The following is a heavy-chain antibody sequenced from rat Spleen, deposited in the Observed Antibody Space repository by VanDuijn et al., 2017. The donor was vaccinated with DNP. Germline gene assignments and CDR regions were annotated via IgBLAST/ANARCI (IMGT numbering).Heavy chain of an antibody. Sequence: EVQLVESGGGLVQPGRSLKLSCVASGFTFNNYWMSWIRQVPGQGLEWITSITGSGGSTYNPESAKGRFTISRYNAENTLYLQINSLRSEDTATYYCARGSGGVRWYFDFWGPGTMVTVSS. CDR1: GFTFNNYW. CDR3: ARGSGGVRWYFDF. V-gene: IGHV5-31*01. D-gene: IGHD1-4*01. CDR2: ITGSGGST. J-gene: IGHJ1*01.